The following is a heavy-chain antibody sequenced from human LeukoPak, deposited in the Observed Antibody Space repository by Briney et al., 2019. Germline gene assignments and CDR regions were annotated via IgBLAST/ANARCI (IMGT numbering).Heavy chain of an antibody. J-gene: IGHJ6*03. CDR1: GGSFSGYY. CDR3: ARKGDFWSGYPYMDV. Sequence: SDTLSLTCAVYGGSFSGYYWSWIRQPPGKGLEWLGDINHSGSTNYNPSLKSRVTISVDTSKNQFSLKLSSVTAADTAVYYCARKGDFWSGYPYMDVWGKGTTVTVSS. D-gene: IGHD3-3*01. CDR2: INHSGST. V-gene: IGHV4-34*01.